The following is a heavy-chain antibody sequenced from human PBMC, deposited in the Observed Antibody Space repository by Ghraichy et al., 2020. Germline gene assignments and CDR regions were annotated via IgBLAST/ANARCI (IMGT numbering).Heavy chain of an antibody. CDR3: ASQQRDDFWSGYLKY. Sequence: SQTLSLTCTVSGGSIDIGSFYWGWVRLPPGKGLEWIGSFYYSGSTYYNPSLKSRVTISADISKNQFSLRLTSVTAADTALYYCASQQRDDFWSGYLKYWGQGAPVTVSS. CDR2: FYYSGST. J-gene: IGHJ4*02. CDR1: GGSIDIGSFY. V-gene: IGHV4-39*01. D-gene: IGHD3-3*01.